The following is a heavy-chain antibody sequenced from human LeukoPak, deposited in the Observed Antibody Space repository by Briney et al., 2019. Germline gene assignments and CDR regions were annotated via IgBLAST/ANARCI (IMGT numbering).Heavy chain of an antibody. CDR2: MYHSGIT. CDR3: ARYFDSVPLPFDY. J-gene: IGHJ4*02. Sequence: LEXXXSMYHSGITYYYPSLKSRVTISVDTSKSQFSLKLSSVTAADTAVYYCARYFDSVPLPFDYWGQGTLVTVSS. D-gene: IGHD3-9*01. V-gene: IGHV4-38-2*01.